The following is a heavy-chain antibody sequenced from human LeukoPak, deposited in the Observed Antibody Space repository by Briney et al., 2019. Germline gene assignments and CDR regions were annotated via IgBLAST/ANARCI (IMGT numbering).Heavy chain of an antibody. D-gene: IGHD5-24*01. V-gene: IGHV3-23*01. CDR3: AKGGDGYNYYFDY. Sequence: GSLRLSCAASGFTFSSYAMSWVRQAPGKGLEWVSAISGSGGSTYYADSVKGRFIISRDNSKNTLYLQMNSLRAEDTAVYYCAKGGDGYNYYFDYWGQETLVTVSS. CDR2: ISGSGGST. J-gene: IGHJ4*02. CDR1: GFTFSSYA.